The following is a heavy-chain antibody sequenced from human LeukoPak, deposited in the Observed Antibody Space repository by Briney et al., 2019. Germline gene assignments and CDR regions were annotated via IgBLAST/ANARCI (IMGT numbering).Heavy chain of an antibody. Sequence: GGSLRLSCAASGFTFSSYEMNWVRQAPGKGLEWVSYISSSGSTIYYADSVKGRFTISRDNAKNSLYLQMNSLGAEDTAVYYCARWYNWNDGNYYGMDVWGKGTTVTVSS. J-gene: IGHJ6*04. D-gene: IGHD1-1*01. CDR3: ARWYNWNDGNYYGMDV. CDR2: ISSSGSTI. V-gene: IGHV3-48*03. CDR1: GFTFSSYE.